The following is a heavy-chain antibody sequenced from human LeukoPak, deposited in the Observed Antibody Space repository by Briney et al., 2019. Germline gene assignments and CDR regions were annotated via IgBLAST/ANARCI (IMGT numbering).Heavy chain of an antibody. CDR1: GFTFSSYS. Sequence: GGSLRPSCAASGFTFSSYSMNWVRQAPGKGLEWVSSISSSSSYIYYADSVKGRFTISRDNAKNSLYLQMNSLRAEDTAVYYCARDRRVFTIFGLVNPGLDYWGQGTLVTVSS. D-gene: IGHD3-3*01. V-gene: IGHV3-21*01. CDR2: ISSSSSYI. J-gene: IGHJ4*02. CDR3: ARDRRVFTIFGLVNPGLDY.